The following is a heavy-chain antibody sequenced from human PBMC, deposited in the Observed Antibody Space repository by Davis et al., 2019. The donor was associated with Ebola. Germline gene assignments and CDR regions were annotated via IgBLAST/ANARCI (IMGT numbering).Heavy chain of an antibody. CDR3: ACDSKYSSGLFNY. Sequence: AASVKVSCKASGYTFTNYYMHWVRQAPGQGLEWMGMINPNDGRTIYAQKFQGRVTMTTDTSTSTAYMELRSLRSDDTAVYYCACDSKYSSGLFNYWGQGTLVTVSS. V-gene: IGHV1-46*01. CDR2: INPNDGRT. D-gene: IGHD6-19*01. J-gene: IGHJ4*02. CDR1: GYTFTNYY.